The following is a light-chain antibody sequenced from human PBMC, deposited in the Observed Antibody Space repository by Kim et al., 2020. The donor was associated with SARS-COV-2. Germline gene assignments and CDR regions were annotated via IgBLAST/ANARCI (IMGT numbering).Light chain of an antibody. CDR3: QQYGYSPWT. Sequence: SPGVRATLSCRASQSVSDSNLAWYQHKPGRAPRLLIYGASTRATGIPDRFSGSGSGRDFTLTISRLEPEDFAMYYCQQYGYSPWTFGQGTKVDIK. CDR2: GAS. V-gene: IGKV3-20*01. J-gene: IGKJ1*01. CDR1: QSVSDSN.